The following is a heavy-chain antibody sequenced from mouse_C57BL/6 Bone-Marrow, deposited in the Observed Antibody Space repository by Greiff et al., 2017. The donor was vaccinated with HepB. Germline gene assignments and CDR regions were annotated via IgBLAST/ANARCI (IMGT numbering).Heavy chain of an antibody. Sequence: QVQLQQSGPGLVQPSQSLSITCTVSGFSLTSYGVHWVRQSPGKGLEWLGVIWRGGSTDYNAAFLSRLSITKDNSKSQIFFKMNSLQADDTAIYYCAKEGFITTVVPYWYFDVWGTGTTVTVSS. D-gene: IGHD1-1*01. CDR1: GFSLTSYG. V-gene: IGHV2-5*01. CDR3: AKEGFITTVVPYWYFDV. CDR2: IWRGGST. J-gene: IGHJ1*03.